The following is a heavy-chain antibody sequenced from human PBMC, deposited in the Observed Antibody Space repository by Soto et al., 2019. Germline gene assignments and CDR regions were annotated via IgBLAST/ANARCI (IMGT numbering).Heavy chain of an antibody. CDR3: ARAGHRFDY. V-gene: IGHV4-34*01. Sequence: QVQLQQWGAGLLKPSETLSLTGAVHGGSFSDYYWSWIRQPPGKGLEWIGEINYSGRTNYNPSLKSRVPIAVDTSKNQFSLKMSSMTAADTAVYDCARAGHRFDYWGQGSAVTVSS. CDR1: GGSFSDYY. J-gene: IGHJ4*02. CDR2: INYSGRT.